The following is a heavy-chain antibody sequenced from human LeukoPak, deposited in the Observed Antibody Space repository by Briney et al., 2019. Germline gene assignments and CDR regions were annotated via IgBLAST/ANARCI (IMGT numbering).Heavy chain of an antibody. CDR2: INPNSGGT. D-gene: IGHD4-17*01. CDR1: GYTFTGYY. J-gene: IGHJ6*03. V-gene: IGHV1-2*02. CDR3: ARASAGYGDYDSYYYYYMDV. Sequence: ASVKVSCKASGYTFTGYYMHWVRQAPGQGLEWMGWINPNSGGTNYAQKFQGRVTMTRDTSISTAYMELSSLRSEDTAVYYCARASAGYGDYDSYYYYYMDVWGKGTTVTVSS.